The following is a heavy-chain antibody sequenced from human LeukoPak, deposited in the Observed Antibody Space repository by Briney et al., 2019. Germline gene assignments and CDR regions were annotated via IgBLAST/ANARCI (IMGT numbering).Heavy chain of an antibody. J-gene: IGHJ4*02. Sequence: PGGSLRLSCAASGFNFNTYAMHWVRQAPGKGLEWVAVIAYDGTDKHYADSVKGRFTISRDNSKNSLYLQMNSLRTEDTALYYCAKDPDYYDSSGYYGAPDYWGQGTLVTVSS. CDR3: AKDPDYYDSSGYYGAPDY. V-gene: IGHV3-30*04. D-gene: IGHD3-22*01. CDR2: IAYDGTDK. CDR1: GFNFNTYA.